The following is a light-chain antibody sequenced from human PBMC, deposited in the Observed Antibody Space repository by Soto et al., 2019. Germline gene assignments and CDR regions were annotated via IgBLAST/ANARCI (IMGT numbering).Light chain of an antibody. CDR1: SSDVGGYNY. CDR3: CSYAGSYTLWV. V-gene: IGLV2-14*01. CDR2: EVS. Sequence: QSALTQPASVSGSPGQSIAISCTGTSSDVGGYNYVSWYQQHPGKAPKLMIFEVSYRPSGVSNRFSGSKSGNTASLTISGLQAEDEADYYCCSYAGSYTLWVFGGGTKVTVL. J-gene: IGLJ3*02.